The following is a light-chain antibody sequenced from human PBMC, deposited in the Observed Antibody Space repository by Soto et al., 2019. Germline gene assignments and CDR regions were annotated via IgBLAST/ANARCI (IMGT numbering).Light chain of an antibody. Sequence: DIQMTQSPSTLSASVGDRVTITCRASQSISSWLAWYQQKPGKAPKLLIYDAFSLESGVPSRFHGSGSGTEFTLTISSLQPDDFATYYCQQYNSYSYTFGQGTKLEIK. CDR1: QSISSW. J-gene: IGKJ2*01. V-gene: IGKV1-5*01. CDR3: QQYNSYSYT. CDR2: DAF.